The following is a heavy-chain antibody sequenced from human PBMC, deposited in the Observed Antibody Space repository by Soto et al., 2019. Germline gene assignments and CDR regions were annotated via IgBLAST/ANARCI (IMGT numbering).Heavy chain of an antibody. CDR2: VSHDGSNK. D-gene: IGHD3-22*01. Sequence: QVQLVESGGGVVQPGMSLRLSCAASGFTFSSYGMHWVRQAPGRGLEWVAVVSHDGSNKHYEDSVEGRFTISRDNPTNTVYLQMNNLSAEDTAVYYCAKDTCYYGRSGCYVIDDWGQGTLVTVAS. CDR1: GFTFSSYG. J-gene: IGHJ4*02. CDR3: AKDTCYYGRSGCYVIDD. V-gene: IGHV3-30*18.